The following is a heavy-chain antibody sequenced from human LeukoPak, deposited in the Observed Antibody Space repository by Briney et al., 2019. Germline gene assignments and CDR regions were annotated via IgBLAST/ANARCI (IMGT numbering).Heavy chain of an antibody. Sequence: SGPTLVKPTQTLTLTCTFSGFSLTTSGVGVGWIRQPPGKALEWLALIYWDDDKRYSPSLKSRLTITKDTSKNQVVLRMTNMDPVDTATYYCAHTRDDCSGGICYSTAYDYWGQGTLVTVSS. J-gene: IGHJ4*02. CDR3: AHTRDDCSGGICYSTAYDY. D-gene: IGHD2-15*01. V-gene: IGHV2-5*02. CDR2: IYWDDDK. CDR1: GFSLTTSGVG.